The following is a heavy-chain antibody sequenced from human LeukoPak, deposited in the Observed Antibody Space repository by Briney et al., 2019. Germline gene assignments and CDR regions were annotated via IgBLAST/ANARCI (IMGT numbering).Heavy chain of an antibody. V-gene: IGHV4-4*07. CDR1: GGSISSYY. J-gene: IGHJ4*02. D-gene: IGHD6-19*01. CDR3: ARVGYSSGWYDGDYFDY. CDR2: IYTSGST. Sequence: SETLSLTCTVSGGSISSYYWSWIRQPAGKGLEWIGRIYTSGSTNYNPSLKSRVTMSVDTSKNQFSLKLSSVTAADTAVYYCARVGYSSGWYDGDYFDYWGQGTLSPSPQ.